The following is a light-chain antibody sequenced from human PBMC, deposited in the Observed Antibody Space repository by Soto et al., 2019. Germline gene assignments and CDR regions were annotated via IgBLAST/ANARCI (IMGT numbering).Light chain of an antibody. Sequence: EIMRTQSPTTLTVSPGARATLSCRASQSVSSYLAWYQQKPGQAPRLLSYGASTRATGVPARFSGSGSGTEFTLTISNRQSEDFAVYNCQQYDKWPRTFGQGTKV. CDR1: QSVSSY. J-gene: IGKJ1*01. CDR2: GAS. CDR3: QQYDKWPRT. V-gene: IGKV3-15*01.